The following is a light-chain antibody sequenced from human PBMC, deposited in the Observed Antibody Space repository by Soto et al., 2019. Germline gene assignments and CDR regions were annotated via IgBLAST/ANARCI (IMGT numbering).Light chain of an antibody. V-gene: IGKV3-20*01. CDR3: QQYESSLT. Sequence: GETGTLACRASQSVRSNLAWYQQTPGQPPRLLIFDAYNRATGIPGRFSGSGSGTDSTLAISRLEPEDFGVYYCQQYESSLTFGGGTKVDIK. CDR1: QSVRSN. CDR2: DAY. J-gene: IGKJ4*01.